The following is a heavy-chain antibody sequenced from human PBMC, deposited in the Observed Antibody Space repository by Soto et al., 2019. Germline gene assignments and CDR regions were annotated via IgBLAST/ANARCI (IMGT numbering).Heavy chain of an antibody. CDR2: IFSNDEK. V-gene: IGHV2-26*01. CDR3: ALGWLPGGY. J-gene: IGHJ4*02. D-gene: IGHD5-12*01. Sequence: QVTLKESGPVLVKPTETLTLTCTVSGFSLSNARMGVSWIRQPPVKALEWLAHIFSNDEKSYRTSLKSRLTISKDTSKSQVVLTMTSMDPVDTATYYCALGWLPGGYWGQGNLVTVSS. CDR1: GFSLSNARMG.